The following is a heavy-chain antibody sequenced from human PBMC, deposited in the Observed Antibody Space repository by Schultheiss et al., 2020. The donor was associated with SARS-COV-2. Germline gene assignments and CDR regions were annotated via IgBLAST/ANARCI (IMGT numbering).Heavy chain of an antibody. CDR3: TTDLPTVTTGALFDY. J-gene: IGHJ4*02. CDR2: IKSKTDGGTT. V-gene: IGHV3-15*01. D-gene: IGHD4-17*01. Sequence: GGSLRLSCAASGFTFSSYEMNWVRQAPGKGLEWVGRIKSKTDGGTTDYAAPVKGRFTISRDDSKNTLYLQMNSLKTEDTAVYYCTTDLPTVTTGALFDYWGQGTLVTVSS. CDR1: GFTFSSYE.